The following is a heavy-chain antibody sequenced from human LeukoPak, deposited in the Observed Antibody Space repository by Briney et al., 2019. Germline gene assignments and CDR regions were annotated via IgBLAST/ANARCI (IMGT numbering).Heavy chain of an antibody. D-gene: IGHD3-3*01. CDR2: INTNTGNP. CDR1: GYTFTSYA. J-gene: IGHJ4*02. Sequence: ASVKVSCKASGYTFTSYAMNWVQQAPGQGLEWMGWINTNTGNPTYAQGFTGRFVFSLDTSVSTAYLQISSLKAEDTAVYYCARDNHYDFWSGYYKAVFDYWGQGTLVTVSS. V-gene: IGHV7-4-1*02. CDR3: ARDNHYDFWSGYYKAVFDY.